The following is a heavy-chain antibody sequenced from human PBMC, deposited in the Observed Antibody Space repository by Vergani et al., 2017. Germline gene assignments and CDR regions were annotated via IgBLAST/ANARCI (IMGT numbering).Heavy chain of an antibody. J-gene: IGHJ6*02. V-gene: IGHV1-46*01. CDR2: INPSGGST. D-gene: IGHD6-19*01. Sequence: QVQLVQSGAEVKKPGASVKVSCKASGYTFTSYSMPWVRQAPGQGLEWMGIINPSGGSTSYAQKFQGRVTMTRNTSISTAYMELSSLRSEDTAVYYCARVRQWLVLNQYVMDVWGQGTTVTVSS. CDR1: GYTFTSYS. CDR3: ARVRQWLVLNQYVMDV.